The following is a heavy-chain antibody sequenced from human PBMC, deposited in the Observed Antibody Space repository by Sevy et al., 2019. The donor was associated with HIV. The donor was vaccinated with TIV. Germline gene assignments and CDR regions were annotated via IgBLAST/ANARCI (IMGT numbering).Heavy chain of an antibody. CDR2: IGGSGGRT. CDR1: GFTFSSYA. D-gene: IGHD3-22*01. V-gene: IGHV3-23*01. Sequence: GGSLRLSCAASGFTFSSYAMSWVHQAPGKELEWVSGIGGSGGRTYYADSVKGRFTISRDNSKNTLYLQMKSLRAEDTALYSCANLGTSYYESSRYYYQAPFDYWGQGTLVTVSS. CDR3: ANLGTSYYESSRYYYQAPFDY. J-gene: IGHJ4*02.